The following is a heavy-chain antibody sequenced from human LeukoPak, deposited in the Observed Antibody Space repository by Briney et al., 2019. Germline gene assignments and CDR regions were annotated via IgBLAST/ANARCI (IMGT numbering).Heavy chain of an antibody. CDR2: INHSGST. J-gene: IGHJ4*02. D-gene: IGHD2-8*01. V-gene: IGHV4-34*01. CDR1: GGSFSGYY. Sequence: KSSETLSLTCAVYGGSFSGYYWSWIRQPPGKGLEWIGEINHSGSTNYNPSLKSRVTISVDTSKNQFSLKLSSVTAADTAVYYRARGLLMIDYWGQGTLVTVSS. CDR3: ARGLLMIDY.